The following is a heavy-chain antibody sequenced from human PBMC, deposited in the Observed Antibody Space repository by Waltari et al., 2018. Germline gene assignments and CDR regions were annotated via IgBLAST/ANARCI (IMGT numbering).Heavy chain of an antibody. D-gene: IGHD6-6*01. V-gene: IGHV3-7*01. Sequence: EVQLVESGGGLVQPGGSLRLSCAASGFTFSSYGMSWVRQAQGKGLEWVANIKEDGSEKSYVDSVKGRFTISRDNAKNSLSLQMNSLRAEDTAVYYCARISSTATRDSWGRGTLVTVSS. CDR2: IKEDGSEK. CDR3: ARISSTATRDS. J-gene: IGHJ4*02. CDR1: GFTFSSYG.